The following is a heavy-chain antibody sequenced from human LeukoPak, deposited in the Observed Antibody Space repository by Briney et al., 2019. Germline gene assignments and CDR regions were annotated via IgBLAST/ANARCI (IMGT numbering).Heavy chain of an antibody. J-gene: IGHJ4*02. D-gene: IGHD3-10*01. CDR3: ARDRYGAGSYYGY. CDR1: GGSISSSNW. Sequence: PSGTLSLTCAVSGGSISSSNWWSWLRQPPGKGLEWTGEIYHSGSTNYNPSLKSRVTISVDKSKNQFSLKLSSVTAADTAVYYCARDRYGAGSYYGYWGQGTLVTVSS. CDR2: IYHSGST. V-gene: IGHV4-4*02.